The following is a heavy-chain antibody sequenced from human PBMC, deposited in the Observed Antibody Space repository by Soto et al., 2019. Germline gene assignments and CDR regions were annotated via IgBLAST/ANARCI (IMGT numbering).Heavy chain of an antibody. Sequence: GGSLRLSSAASGFTFSGYDMHLVRPATGKGLEWVSAIGTAGDTYYPGSVKGRFTISRENAKNSLYLQMNSLRAEDAAVYYCARDDTDIFNGMDVWGQGTTVTVSS. V-gene: IGHV3-13*01. CDR3: ARDDTDIFNGMDV. J-gene: IGHJ6*02. D-gene: IGHD3-9*01. CDR1: GFTFSGYD. CDR2: IGTAGDT.